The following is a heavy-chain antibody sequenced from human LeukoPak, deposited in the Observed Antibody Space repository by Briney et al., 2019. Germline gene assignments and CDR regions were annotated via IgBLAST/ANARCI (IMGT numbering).Heavy chain of an antibody. CDR2: ISAYNGNT. Sequence: ASVKVSCKASGYTFTSYGISWVRQAPGQGLEWMGWISAYNGNTNYAQKLQGRVTMTTDTSTSTAYMELNSLRAEDTAVYYCAKADCSSTSCYGGIHDAFDIWGQGTMVTVSS. V-gene: IGHV1-18*01. CDR3: AKADCSSTSCYGGIHDAFDI. CDR1: GYTFTSYG. D-gene: IGHD2-2*01. J-gene: IGHJ3*02.